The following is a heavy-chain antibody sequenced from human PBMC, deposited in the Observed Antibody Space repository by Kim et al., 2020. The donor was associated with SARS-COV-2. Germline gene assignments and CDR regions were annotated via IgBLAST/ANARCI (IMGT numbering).Heavy chain of an antibody. J-gene: IGHJ4*02. Sequence: ASVKVSCKASGFSFNNYVIYWVRQAPGQRLEWMGGINPVNGNTKYSQNFQGRVTITMDTSASTVYMELSSLRSEDTALYYCALGRSWDSWGQGTLVTVSS. CDR3: ALGRSWDS. V-gene: IGHV1-3*01. CDR1: GFSFNNYV. CDR2: INPVNGNT.